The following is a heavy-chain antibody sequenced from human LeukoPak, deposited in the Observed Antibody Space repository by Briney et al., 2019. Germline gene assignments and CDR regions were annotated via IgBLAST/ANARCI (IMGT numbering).Heavy chain of an antibody. Sequence: ASVKVSCKASGGTFSSYAISWVRQAPGQGLEWMGRIIPILGIANYAQKFQGRVTITADKSTSTAYMELSSLRSEDTAVYYCARDEDSSGWYRPSRYWGQGTLVTVSS. CDR2: IIPILGIA. J-gene: IGHJ4*02. CDR1: GGTFSSYA. D-gene: IGHD6-19*01. CDR3: ARDEDSSGWYRPSRY. V-gene: IGHV1-69*04.